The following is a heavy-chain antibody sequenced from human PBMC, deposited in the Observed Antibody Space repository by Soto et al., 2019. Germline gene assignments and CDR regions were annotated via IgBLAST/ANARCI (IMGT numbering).Heavy chain of an antibody. Sequence: QVQLVESGGGVVQPGRSLRLSCAASGFTFSNYGMHWVRQAPGKGLEWMAVIWHDGSDRYYADSVKGRFTISRDNSKNTLYLQMDSVRVEDTAVYYCSGNFDFWGQGTLVTVSS. V-gene: IGHV3-33*01. D-gene: IGHD1-26*01. CDR2: IWHDGSDR. CDR3: SGNFDF. J-gene: IGHJ4*02. CDR1: GFTFSNYG.